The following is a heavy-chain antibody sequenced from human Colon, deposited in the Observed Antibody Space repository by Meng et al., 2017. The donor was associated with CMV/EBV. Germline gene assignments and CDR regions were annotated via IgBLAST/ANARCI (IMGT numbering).Heavy chain of an antibody. CDR1: GFNFDDYA. Sequence: GGSLRLSCAASGFNFDDYAMHWVRQIPGKGLEWVSGISWNSNSRGYGDSVRGRFTISRDNAKNSLYLQMNSLRAEDTALYYCAKDKTNKWLKTEGLDYWGQGALVTVSS. D-gene: IGHD3-22*01. CDR3: AKDKTNKWLKTEGLDY. CDR2: ISWNSNSR. V-gene: IGHV3-9*01. J-gene: IGHJ4*02.